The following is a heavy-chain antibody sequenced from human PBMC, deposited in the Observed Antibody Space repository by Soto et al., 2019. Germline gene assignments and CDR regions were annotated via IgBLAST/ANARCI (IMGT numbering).Heavy chain of an antibody. Sequence: EVQLVESGGDLVQPGGSLRLSCAASAFTFSSFEMNWVRQAPGKGLEWVSYISSSSSTIFYADSVKGRFTISRDNAKNSLYLQMNSLRDEDTAVYYCARRGSGTSPNFDYWGQGTLVTVSS. D-gene: IGHD1-26*01. CDR2: ISSSSSTI. CDR3: ARRGSGTSPNFDY. CDR1: AFTFSSFE. J-gene: IGHJ4*02. V-gene: IGHV3-48*03.